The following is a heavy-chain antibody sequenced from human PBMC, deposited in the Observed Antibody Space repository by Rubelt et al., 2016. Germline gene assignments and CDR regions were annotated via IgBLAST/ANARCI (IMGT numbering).Heavy chain of an antibody. CDR1: GYTFTGYY. V-gene: IGHV1-2*02. J-gene: IGHJ4*02. D-gene: IGHD5-24*01. CDR2: INPNRGCT. Sequence: QVQLVQSGAEVKKPGASVKVSCKPSGYTFTGYYIHWVRQAPGQGLEWMGWINPNRGCTNYAQRFQGRVTMTRDTSISTAYRELSRLRSDDTAVFYCAREDGDYWGQGTLVTVSS. CDR3: AREDGDY.